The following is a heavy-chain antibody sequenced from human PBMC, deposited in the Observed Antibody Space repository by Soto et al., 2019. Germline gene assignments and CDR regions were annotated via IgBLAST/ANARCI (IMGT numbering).Heavy chain of an antibody. V-gene: IGHV1-46*01. CDR3: ARGPGASGLEV. J-gene: IGHJ6*02. CDR2: INPSGGGT. CDR1: GYTFTSSY. Sequence: ASVKVSCKASGYTFTSSYIHWVRQAPGQGFEWMGIINPSGGGTSYSQKLQGRVTLTRDTSTRTIYMELNRLRSEDTAVYYCARGPGASGLEVWGQGTTVTVSS. D-gene: IGHD4-17*01.